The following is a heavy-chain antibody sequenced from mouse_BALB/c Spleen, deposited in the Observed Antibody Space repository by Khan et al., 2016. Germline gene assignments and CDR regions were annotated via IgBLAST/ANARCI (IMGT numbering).Heavy chain of an antibody. V-gene: IGHV14-1*02. CDR3: ALDGSWFAY. J-gene: IGHJ3*01. CDR1: GFNIKDYY. Sequence: VQLKQSGAELVRPGALVKLSCKASGFNIKDYYMHWVKQRPEQGLEWIGWIVPENGNTIYDPKFQGKASITADTSSNTAYLQLSSLTSEDTAVYYCALDGSWFAYWGQGTLVTVSA. CDR2: IVPENGNT. D-gene: IGHD2-3*01.